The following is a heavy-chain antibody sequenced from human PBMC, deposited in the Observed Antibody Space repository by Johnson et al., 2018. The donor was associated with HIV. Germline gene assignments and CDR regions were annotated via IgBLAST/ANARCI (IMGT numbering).Heavy chain of an antibody. CDR1: GFTVSNKY. J-gene: IGHJ3*02. CDR2: IRTSSSTI. V-gene: IGHV3-11*04. D-gene: IGHD7-27*01. CDR3: ASELGIRLDALYI. Sequence: QEKLVESGGGLVQPGGSLRLSCAASGFTVSNKYMSWIRQAPGKGPEWISYIRTSSSTIYYADSVTGRFTISRDNAKNSLYLQMDSLRAEDTAVYYCASELGIRLDALYIWGQGTMVTVSS.